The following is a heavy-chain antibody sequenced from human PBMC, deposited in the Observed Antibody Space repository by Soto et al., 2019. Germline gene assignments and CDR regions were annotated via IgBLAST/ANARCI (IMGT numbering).Heavy chain of an antibody. D-gene: IGHD2-15*01. CDR1: GYTFTSYT. CDR2: INAGNGKT. V-gene: IGHV1-3*01. Sequence: VSVKVSCKASGYTFTSYTIHWVRQAPGQRPEWMGWINAGNGKTKYSPRIQDRVTITRDTSASTAYMELSSLRSEDTAVYYCARDLGGWPDYWGQGTLVTVSS. CDR3: ARDLGGWPDY. J-gene: IGHJ4*02.